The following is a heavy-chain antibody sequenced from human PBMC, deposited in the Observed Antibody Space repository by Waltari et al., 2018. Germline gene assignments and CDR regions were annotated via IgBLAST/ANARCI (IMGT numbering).Heavy chain of an antibody. V-gene: IGHV4-38-2*02. CDR2: IYHSGGT. J-gene: IGHJ5*02. CDR3: ARALSGGDRPSWFDP. D-gene: IGHD3-10*01. CDR1: GYSISSGYY. Sequence: QVQLQESGPGLVKPSETLSLTCTVSGYSISSGYYWGWIRQPPGKGLEWIGSIYHSGGTDYSPSLKSRVTISVDTSKNQFSLKLSSVTAADTAVYYCARALSGGDRPSWFDPWGQGTLVTVSS.